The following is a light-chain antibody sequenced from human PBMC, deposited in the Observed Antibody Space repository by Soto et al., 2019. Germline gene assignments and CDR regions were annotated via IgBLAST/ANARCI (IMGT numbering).Light chain of an antibody. CDR1: STDVGGYNY. Sequence: QSVLTQPGSVSGSPGQSITISCTGSSTDVGGYNYVSWHQQHPGKAPKLMIFDVTKRPSGVSNRFSGSKSGDTASLTISGLQAEDEADYYCSSYTRDKTVLFGGGTKVTVL. CDR2: DVT. J-gene: IGLJ2*01. CDR3: SSYTRDKTVL. V-gene: IGLV2-14*03.